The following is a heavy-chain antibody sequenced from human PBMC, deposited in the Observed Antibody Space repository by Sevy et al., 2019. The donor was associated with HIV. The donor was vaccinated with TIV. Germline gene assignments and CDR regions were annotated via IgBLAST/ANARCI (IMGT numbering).Heavy chain of an antibody. D-gene: IGHD2-2*01. V-gene: IGHV3-15*01. CDR3: TTDPELVVPAAYAFDI. CDR1: GFTFSNAW. CDR2: IKSKTDGGTT. J-gene: IGHJ3*02. Sequence: GGSLRLSCAASGFTFSNAWMSWVRQAPGKGLEWVGRIKSKTDGGTTDYAAPVKGRFTISRDDSKNTLYLQINSLKTEDTAVYYCTTDPELVVPAAYAFDIWGQGTMVTVSS.